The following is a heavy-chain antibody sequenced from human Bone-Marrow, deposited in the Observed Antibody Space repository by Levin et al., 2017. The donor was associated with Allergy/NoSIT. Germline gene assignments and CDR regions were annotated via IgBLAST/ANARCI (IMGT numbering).Heavy chain of an antibody. CDR3: ARDRTCIVGRCYGT. J-gene: IGHJ4*02. V-gene: IGHV3-66*01. Sequence: GGSLRLSCAASGFTVSNNYMRWVRQAPGKGLEWVSLIYSNGDTHYADSVKGRFIISRDKSKNTLQLQMSSLRAEDTAVYYCARDRTCIVGRCYGTWGQGTLVTVSS. CDR1: GFTVSNNY. CDR2: IYSNGDT. D-gene: IGHD2-15*01.